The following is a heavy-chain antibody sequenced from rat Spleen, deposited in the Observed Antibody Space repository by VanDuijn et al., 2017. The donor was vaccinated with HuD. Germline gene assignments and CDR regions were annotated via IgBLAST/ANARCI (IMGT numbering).Heavy chain of an antibody. J-gene: IGHJ2*01. CDR3: SRETRGYFDY. Sequence: EVQLVESGGGLVQPGRSLKLSCVASGFTFSNYWMTWIRQAPGRGLEWVASISNTGGSTYYPDSVKGRFTISRHNANNTLYLQMNSLRSEDTATYYCSRETRGYFDYWGQGVMVTVSS. D-gene: IGHD1-4*01. V-gene: IGHV5-31*01. CDR2: ISNTGGST. CDR1: GFTFSNYW.